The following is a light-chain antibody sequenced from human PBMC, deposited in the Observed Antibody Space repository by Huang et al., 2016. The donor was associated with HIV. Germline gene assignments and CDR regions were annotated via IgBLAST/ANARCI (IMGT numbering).Light chain of an antibody. CDR1: QSVSSN. V-gene: IGKV3-15*01. J-gene: IGKJ1*01. CDR2: GAA. Sequence: EIVLTQSPATLSVSPGERATLSCRASQSVSSNLAWYQQRPGQAPRLLIYGAATRATGIPGRFSGSGSGTEFTLTISSLQSEDFAVYYCQEYNKWPPRTFGQGTKVEIK. CDR3: QEYNKWPPRT.